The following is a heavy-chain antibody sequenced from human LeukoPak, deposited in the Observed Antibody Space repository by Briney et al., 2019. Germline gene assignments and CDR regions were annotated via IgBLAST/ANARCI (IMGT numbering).Heavy chain of an antibody. CDR1: GFTFSSYA. V-gene: IGHV3-21*01. CDR3: ARPSNEGQWLVGQGVDY. D-gene: IGHD6-19*01. J-gene: IGHJ4*02. Sequence: GGSLRLSCAASGFTFSSYAMSWVRQAPGKGLEWVSTISSSSSYIYYADSVKGRFTISRDNAKKSMYLEMNSLRAEDTAVYYCARPSNEGQWLVGQGVDYWGQGTLVTVSS. CDR2: ISSSSSYI.